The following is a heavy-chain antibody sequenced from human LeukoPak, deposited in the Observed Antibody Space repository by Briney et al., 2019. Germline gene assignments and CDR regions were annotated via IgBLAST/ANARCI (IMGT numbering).Heavy chain of an antibody. V-gene: IGHV4-39*07. D-gene: IGHD3-22*01. Sequence: SETLSLTCTVSGGSISSSSYYWGWIRQPPGKGLEWIGSIYYSGSTHYNPSLKSRVTISVDTSKNQFSLKLSSVTAADTAVYYCAREDDYYDSRHVLLQAQFDPWGQGTLVTVSS. J-gene: IGHJ5*02. CDR2: IYYSGST. CDR1: GGSISSSSYY. CDR3: AREDDYYDSRHVLLQAQFDP.